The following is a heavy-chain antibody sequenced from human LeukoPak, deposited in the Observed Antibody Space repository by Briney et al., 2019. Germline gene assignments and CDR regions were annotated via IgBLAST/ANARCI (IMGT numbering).Heavy chain of an antibody. J-gene: IGHJ5*02. Sequence: SETLSLTCAVYVGSFSGYYWGWIRQPPGKGLEWIGEINHSGSTNYNPSLKSRVTISVDTSKNQFSLKLSSVTAADTAVYYCARGRDKLGYCSSTSCYRQYNWFDPWGQGTLVTVSS. CDR3: ARGRDKLGYCSSTSCYRQYNWFDP. D-gene: IGHD2-2*02. CDR2: INHSGST. V-gene: IGHV4-34*01. CDR1: VGSFSGYY.